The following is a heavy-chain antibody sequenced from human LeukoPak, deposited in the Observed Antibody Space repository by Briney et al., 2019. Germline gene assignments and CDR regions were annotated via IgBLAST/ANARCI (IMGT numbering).Heavy chain of an antibody. CDR2: VYATGST. Sequence: SETLSLTCDVSGDFFKNYWWGWVRQPPGKGLEWIGRVYATGSTRFNPSLKSRLSMSMDTSTNQLSLKLTSVTAADTAVYFCARQGYSVSYYFLDYWSQGTLVAVSP. J-gene: IGHJ4*02. V-gene: IGHV4-4*07. CDR3: ARQGYSVSYYFLDY. CDR1: GDFFKNYW. D-gene: IGHD1-26*01.